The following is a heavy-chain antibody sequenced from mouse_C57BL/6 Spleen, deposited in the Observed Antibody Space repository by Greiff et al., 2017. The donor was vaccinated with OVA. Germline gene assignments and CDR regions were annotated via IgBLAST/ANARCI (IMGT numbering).Heavy chain of an antibody. CDR3: ARSGLGY. Sequence: EVKLMESGGGLVKPGGSLKLSCAASGFTFSDYGMHWVRQAPEKGLEWVAYISSGSSTIYYADTVKGRFTISRDNAKNTLFLQMTSLRSEDTAMYYCARSGLGYWGQGTTLTVSS. V-gene: IGHV5-17*01. CDR1: GFTFSDYG. D-gene: IGHD4-1*01. CDR2: ISSGSSTI. J-gene: IGHJ2*01.